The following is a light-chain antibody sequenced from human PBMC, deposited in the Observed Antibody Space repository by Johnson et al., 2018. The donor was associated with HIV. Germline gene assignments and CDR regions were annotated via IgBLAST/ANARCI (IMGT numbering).Light chain of an antibody. CDR2: DNN. J-gene: IGLJ1*01. V-gene: IGLV1-51*01. CDR3: ETWDSSLVGV. CDR1: SSNIESDY. Sequence: HSVLTQPPSVSAAPGQKVDISCSGSSSNIESDYVSWYQQLPGTAPKLLIYDNNKRPSGIPDRFFGSKSGTSATLDITGLQTGDEGDYYCETWDSSLVGVFGTGTKVTVL.